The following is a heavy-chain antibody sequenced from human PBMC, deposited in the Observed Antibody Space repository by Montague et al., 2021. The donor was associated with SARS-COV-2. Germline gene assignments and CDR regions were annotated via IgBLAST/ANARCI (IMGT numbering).Heavy chain of an antibody. CDR1: GGSISSGSYY. CDR3: ARVGVGTMVRGVILAYYYYGMDV. V-gene: IGHV4-61*02. J-gene: IGHJ6*02. CDR2: IYTSGST. D-gene: IGHD3-10*01. Sequence: TLSLTCTVSGGSISSGSYYWSWIRQPAGKGLEWIGRIYTSGSTNYNPSLKSRVTISVDTSKNQFSLKLSSVTAAATAVYYCARVGVGTMVRGVILAYYYYGMDVWGQGTTVTVSS.